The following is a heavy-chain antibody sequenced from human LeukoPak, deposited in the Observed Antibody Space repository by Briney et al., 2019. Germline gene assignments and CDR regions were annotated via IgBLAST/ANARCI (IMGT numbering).Heavy chain of an antibody. J-gene: IGHJ4*02. Sequence: GGSLRLSCAASGFTFSSYAMHWVRQAPGKGLEWVAVISYDGSNKYYADSVKGRFTISRDNSKNTLYLQMNSLRAEDTAVYYCARGLYSSSWYGSDYWGQGTLVTVSS. D-gene: IGHD6-13*01. CDR1: GFTFSSYA. V-gene: IGHV3-30-3*01. CDR3: ARGLYSSSWYGSDY. CDR2: ISYDGSNK.